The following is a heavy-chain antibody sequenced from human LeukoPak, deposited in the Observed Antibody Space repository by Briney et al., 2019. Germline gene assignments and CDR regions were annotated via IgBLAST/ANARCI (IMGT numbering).Heavy chain of an antibody. CDR3: AGKDYGDYPNWFDP. CDR2: IYYSGST. Sequence: TSETLSLTCTVSGGSISSYYWSWIRQPSGKGLEWIGYIYYSGSTNYNPSLKSRVTISVDTSKNQFSLKLSSVTAADTAVYYCAGKDYGDYPNWFDPWGQGTLVTVSS. J-gene: IGHJ5*02. CDR1: GGSISSYY. D-gene: IGHD4-17*01. V-gene: IGHV4-59*01.